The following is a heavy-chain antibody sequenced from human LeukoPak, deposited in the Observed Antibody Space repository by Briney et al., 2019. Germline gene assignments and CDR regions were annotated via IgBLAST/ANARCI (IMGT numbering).Heavy chain of an antibody. J-gene: IGHJ6*02. D-gene: IGHD3-10*01. CDR1: GFTFWSYG. CDR2: INGDGSST. Sequence: PGGSLRLSCTASGFTFWSYGIHWVRQAPGQGLVWVSRINGDGSSTTYVESVQGRFTISRDNAKSTLYLQMNSLRAEDTAVYYCARDPRRVDRFRFRDYYYYYGMDVWGQGTTVTVSS. V-gene: IGHV3-74*01. CDR3: ARDPRRVDRFRFRDYYYYYGMDV.